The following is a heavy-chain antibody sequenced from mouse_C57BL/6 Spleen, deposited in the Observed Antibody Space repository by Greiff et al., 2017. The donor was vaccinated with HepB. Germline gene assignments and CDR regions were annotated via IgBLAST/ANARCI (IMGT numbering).Heavy chain of an antibody. CDR2: IHPNSGST. CDR1: GYTFTSYW. V-gene: IGHV1-64*01. Sequence: QVQLQQPGAELVKPGASVKMSCKASGYTFTSYWMHWVKQRPGQGLEWIGMIHPNSGSTNYNEKFKSKATLTVDKSSSTAYMQLSSLTSEDSAVYCLRKELRDFDVWGTGTTVTVSS. J-gene: IGHJ1*03. D-gene: IGHD4-1*01. CDR3: RKELRDFDV.